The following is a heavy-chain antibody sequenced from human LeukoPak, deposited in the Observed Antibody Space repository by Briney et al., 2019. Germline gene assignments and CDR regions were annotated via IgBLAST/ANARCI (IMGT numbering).Heavy chain of an antibody. V-gene: IGHV4-39*01. CDR3: AQSLGSGNWIGNWFDP. J-gene: IGHJ5*02. CDR1: GGSISRSSHS. Sequence: SETLSLTCTVSGGSISRSSHSWGWIRQPPGKGLEWTGTIYYTGRTYYNPSLESRLTISVDTSKNQFSLKLTSVTAADTAIYYCAQSLGSGNWIGNWFDPWGQGTLVTVSS. CDR2: IYYTGRT. D-gene: IGHD1-1*01.